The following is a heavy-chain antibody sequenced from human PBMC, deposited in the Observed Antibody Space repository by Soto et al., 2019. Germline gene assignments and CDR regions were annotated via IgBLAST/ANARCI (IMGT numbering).Heavy chain of an antibody. CDR2: ISYDGSNK. J-gene: IGHJ4*02. CDR3: ARVITFDY. CDR1: VFTFSSYA. V-gene: IGHV3-30-3*01. Sequence: GGSLRLSCASSVFTFSSYAMHCVRQSPGKGLEWVAVISYDGSNKYYADSVKGRFTISRDNSKNTLYLQMNSLRAEDTAVYYCARVITFDYWGQGTLVTVSS.